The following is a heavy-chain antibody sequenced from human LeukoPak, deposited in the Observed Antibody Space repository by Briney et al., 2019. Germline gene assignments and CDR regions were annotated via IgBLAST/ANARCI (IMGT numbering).Heavy chain of an antibody. J-gene: IGHJ4*02. V-gene: IGHV1-2*02. Sequence: GASVKVSCKASGYTFSGYYIYWVRQAPGQGLEWMGWINPNSGVTNYAQKFQGRVTMTRDTTISTAYMELSRLRSDDTAVYYCARAITDRDYWGQGTLVTVSS. CDR2: INPNSGVT. CDR1: GYTFSGYY. CDR3: ARAITDRDY.